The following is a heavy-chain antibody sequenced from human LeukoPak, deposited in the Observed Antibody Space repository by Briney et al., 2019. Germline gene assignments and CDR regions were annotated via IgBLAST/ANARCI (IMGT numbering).Heavy chain of an antibody. J-gene: IGHJ5*02. V-gene: IGHV3-21*01. CDR2: VTSDSRYI. CDR3: VRDPRYCSGGSCYSWFDP. D-gene: IGHD2-15*01. CDR1: GFTFSSYE. Sequence: GGSLRLSCAASGFTFSSYEMNWVRQAPGKGLEWVSSVTSDSRYIFYADSVKGRFTISRDNAKNTLFLQMNSLRAEDTAVYYCVRDPRYCSGGSCYSWFDPWGQGTLVTVSS.